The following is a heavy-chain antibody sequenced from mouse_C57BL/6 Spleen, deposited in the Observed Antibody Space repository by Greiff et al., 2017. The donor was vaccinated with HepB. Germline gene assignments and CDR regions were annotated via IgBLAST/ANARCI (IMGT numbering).Heavy chain of an antibody. Sequence: QVQLQQPGAELVKPGASVKLSCKASGYTFTSYWMQWVKQRPGQGLEWIGEFDPSDSYTNYNQKFKGKATLTVDTSSSTANMQLSSLTSEDSAVYYCARSRAEYDSHYYAMDYWGQGTSVTVSS. CDR3: ARSRAEYDSHYYAMDY. J-gene: IGHJ4*01. CDR1: GYTFTSYW. D-gene: IGHD2-14*01. CDR2: FDPSDSYT. V-gene: IGHV1-50*01.